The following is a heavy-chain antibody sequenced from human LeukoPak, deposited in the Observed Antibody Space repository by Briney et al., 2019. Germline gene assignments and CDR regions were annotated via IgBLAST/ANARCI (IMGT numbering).Heavy chain of an antibody. CDR2: VNGDNGNT. CDR3: ARSSSGTYHY. Sequence: ASVKVSCKTSGYNFASYTMHWLRQAPGQSPEWMGSVNGDNGNTKYSEKFQGRVTFTRDTSASSAYMELSRLRSEDTAVYYCARSSSGTYHYWGQGTLVTVSS. D-gene: IGHD3-10*01. V-gene: IGHV1-3*01. J-gene: IGHJ4*02. CDR1: GYNFASYT.